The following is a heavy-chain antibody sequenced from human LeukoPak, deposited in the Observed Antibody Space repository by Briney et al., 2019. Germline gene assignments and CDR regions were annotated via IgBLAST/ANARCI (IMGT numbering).Heavy chain of an antibody. D-gene: IGHD1-26*01. CDR3: ATLNKWELLRWSLFDY. V-gene: IGHV1-24*01. J-gene: IGHJ4*02. CDR2: FEPVDGKT. CDR1: APASTALS. Sequence: ASVTLYSNVPAPASTALSMLCFRSAPGKGLEWNRGFEPVDGKTVYAQKVQGIMTMTENTSTDTAYMELSSLRSEDTAVYYCATLNKWELLRWSLFDYWGQGTLVTVSS.